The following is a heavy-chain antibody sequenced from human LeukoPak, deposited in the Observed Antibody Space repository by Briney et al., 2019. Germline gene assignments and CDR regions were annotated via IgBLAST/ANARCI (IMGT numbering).Heavy chain of an antibody. CDR3: ARASTPGYDSSGYFDY. CDR1: GYTFTSYY. J-gene: IGHJ4*02. Sequence: ASVKVSCKASGYTFTSYYMHWVRQAPGQGLEWMGIISPHGGSTSYAQKFQGRVTMTRDTSTSTVYMELSSPRSEDTAVYYCARASTPGYDSSGYFDYWGQGTLVPVSS. D-gene: IGHD3-22*01. CDR2: ISPHGGST. V-gene: IGHV1-46*01.